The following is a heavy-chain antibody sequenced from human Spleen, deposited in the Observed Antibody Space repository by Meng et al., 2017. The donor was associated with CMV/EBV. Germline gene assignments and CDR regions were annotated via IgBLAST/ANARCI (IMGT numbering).Heavy chain of an antibody. D-gene: IGHD3-3*01. CDR2: IRYDGSNK. CDR3: SRQKTYYDFWSGYFGVDSGLDY. Sequence: GESLKISFAASGFTFSSYGMHWGRQAPGKGLEWVAFIRYDGSNKYYADSVKGRFTISRDKSKNTLYLQMNSLRAEDTAVYYCSRQKTYYDFWSGYFGVDSGLDYWGQGTLVTVSS. CDR1: GFTFSSYG. V-gene: IGHV3-30*02. J-gene: IGHJ4*02.